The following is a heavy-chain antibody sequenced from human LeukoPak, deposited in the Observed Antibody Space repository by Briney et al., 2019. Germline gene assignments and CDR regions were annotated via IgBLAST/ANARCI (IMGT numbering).Heavy chain of an antibody. V-gene: IGHV3-23*01. Sequence: PGGSLRPPCAASRFTFSSYAMSWVRQAPGKGLEGVSAISGSGGSTYYADSVKGRFTIYRDNSKNTLYLQMNSLRAEDTAVYYCAKDPAPNLYSGYDYHFDYWGQGTLVTVSS. CDR2: ISGSGGST. J-gene: IGHJ4*02. CDR1: RFTFSSYA. D-gene: IGHD5-12*01. CDR3: AKDPAPNLYSGYDYHFDY.